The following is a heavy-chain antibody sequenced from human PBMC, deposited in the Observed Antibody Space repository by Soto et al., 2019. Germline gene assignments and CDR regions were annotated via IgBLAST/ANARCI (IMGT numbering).Heavy chain of an antibody. CDR1: GYTFTSYG. Sequence: ASVKVSCKASGYTFTSYGISWVRQAPGQGLEWMGWISAYNGNTNYAQKLQGRVTMTTDTSTSTAYMELRSLRSDDTAVYYCARAYYYGSGSYYTPYWFDPWGQGTLVTVSS. V-gene: IGHV1-18*01. J-gene: IGHJ5*02. CDR3: ARAYYYGSGSYYTPYWFDP. D-gene: IGHD3-10*01. CDR2: ISAYNGNT.